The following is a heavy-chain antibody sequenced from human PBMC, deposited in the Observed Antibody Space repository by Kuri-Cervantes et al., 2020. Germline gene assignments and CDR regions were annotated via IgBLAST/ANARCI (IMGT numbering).Heavy chain of an antibody. V-gene: IGHV1-18*01. CDR2: MNPNSGNT. CDR3: ATLFS. Sequence: ASVKVSCKASGGTFNNYVISWVRQAPGQGLEWMGWMNPNSGNTGYAQKLQGRVTMTTDTSTSTAYMILRSLRSDDTAVYYCATLFSWGQGTLVTVPQ. CDR1: GGTFNNYV. J-gene: IGHJ5*02.